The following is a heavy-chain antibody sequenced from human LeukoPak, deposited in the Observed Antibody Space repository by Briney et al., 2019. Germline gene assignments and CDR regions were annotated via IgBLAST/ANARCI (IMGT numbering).Heavy chain of an antibody. D-gene: IGHD2-2*01. CDR2: IYHTGNA. J-gene: IGHJ4*02. V-gene: IGHV4-38-2*01. CDR1: SYSISSGYF. CDR3: ARKGGPAAPFDS. Sequence: SETLSLTCVVSSYSISSGYFWGWIRQPPGKGLEWIGIIYHTGNAYYNPSLKSRVTISVDTSKNQISLNLNSVTAADTAVYYCARKGGPAAPFDSWGQGTLLTVSS.